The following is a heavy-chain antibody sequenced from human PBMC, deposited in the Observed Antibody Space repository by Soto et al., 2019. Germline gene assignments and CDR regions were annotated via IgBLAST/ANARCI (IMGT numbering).Heavy chain of an antibody. D-gene: IGHD6-13*01. CDR1: GGSISSNSYY. J-gene: IGHJ4*02. CDR2: IHYSGST. CDR3: ARRLFSSTWPSYFVF. V-gene: IGHV4-39*01. Sequence: LSLTCTVSGGSISSNSYYWGWIRQPPGKGLEWIGCIHYSGSTYYNPSLRSRVTSSVDTSKNQFSLKVSSVTAADTAVYYCARRLFSSTWPSYFVFCGQATLVTYSS.